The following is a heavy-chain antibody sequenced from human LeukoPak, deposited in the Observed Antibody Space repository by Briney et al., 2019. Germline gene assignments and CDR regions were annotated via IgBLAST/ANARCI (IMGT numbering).Heavy chain of an antibody. CDR3: ARYDGGSDPFDY. Sequence: GGSLRLSCAASGLTFSNYGMHWVRQAPGKGLEWVAFIASDGIIKYYADSVKGPFTISRDNSKNTLYLQMNSLRAEDTAVYYCARYDGGSDPFDYWGQGTLVTVSS. V-gene: IGHV3-30*12. D-gene: IGHD3-10*01. CDR1: GLTFSNYG. CDR2: IASDGIIK. J-gene: IGHJ4*02.